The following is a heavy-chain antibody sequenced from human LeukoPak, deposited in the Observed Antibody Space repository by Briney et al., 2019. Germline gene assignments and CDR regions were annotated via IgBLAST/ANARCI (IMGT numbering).Heavy chain of an antibody. V-gene: IGHV3-23*01. CDR2: ISGSGGST. J-gene: IGHJ3*02. CDR3: ARYRFVVGATDSFDM. Sequence: PGGSLRLSCAASGFTFSSYWMHWVRQAPGKGLEWVSAISGSGGSTYYADSVKGRFTISRDNSKNTLYLQMNSLRAEDTAVYYCARYRFVVGATDSFDMWGQGTTVTVSS. CDR1: GFTFSSYW. D-gene: IGHD1-26*01.